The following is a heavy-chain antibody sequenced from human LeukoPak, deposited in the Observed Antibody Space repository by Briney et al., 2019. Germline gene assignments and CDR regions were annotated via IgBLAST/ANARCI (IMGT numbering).Heavy chain of an antibody. CDR1: GFTFSNYV. V-gene: IGHV3-23*01. CDR2: ISGSGGYT. Sequence: GGSLRLSCAASGFTFSNYVMSWVRRAPGKGLEWVSVISGSGGYTYYADSVKGRFTISRDNSKNTLYLQMNSLRGEDTAVYYCAKGAGYYYDSSGYYGSLLDYWGQGTLVTVSS. CDR3: AKGAGYYYDSSGYYGSLLDY. J-gene: IGHJ4*02. D-gene: IGHD3-22*01.